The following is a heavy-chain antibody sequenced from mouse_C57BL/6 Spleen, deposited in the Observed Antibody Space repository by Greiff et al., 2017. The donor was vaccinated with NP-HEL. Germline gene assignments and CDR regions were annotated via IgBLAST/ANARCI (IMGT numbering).Heavy chain of an antibody. D-gene: IGHD1-1*01. CDR2: IYPGDGDT. CDR3: ASGDYGGTHWDFGD. CDR1: GYAFTSYW. J-gene: IGHJ1*03. V-gene: IGHV1-80*01. Sequence: QVQLQQSGAELVKPGASVKISCKASGYAFTSYWMNWVKQRPGKGLEWIGLIYPGDGDTNYNGKFKGKATLTADKSSRTAYMQPSSLTSADSAVYVGASGDYGGTHWDFGDWGTGTTVTVSA.